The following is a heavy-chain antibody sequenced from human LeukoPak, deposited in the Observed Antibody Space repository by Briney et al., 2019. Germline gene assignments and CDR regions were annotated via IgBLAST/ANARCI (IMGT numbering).Heavy chain of an antibody. CDR3: ARIRIGYRYGLDC. CDR2: ISWNSSNI. CDR1: GFTFDDYA. J-gene: IGHJ4*02. D-gene: IGHD5-18*01. Sequence: PGGSLRLSCAASGFTFDDYAMHWVRQAPGKGLEWVSGISWNSSNIGYVDSVKGRFTISRDNAKNSLYLQMNSLGGEDTAVYYCARIRIGYRYGLDCWGQGTLVTVSS. V-gene: IGHV3-9*01.